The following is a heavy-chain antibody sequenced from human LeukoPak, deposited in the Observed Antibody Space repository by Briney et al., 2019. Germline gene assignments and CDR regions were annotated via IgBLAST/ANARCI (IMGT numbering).Heavy chain of an antibody. D-gene: IGHD1/OR15-1a*01. CDR3: ARGNKYAGVFDY. J-gene: IGHJ4*02. CDR1: IRSIRDNY. Sequence: SDTLALTCSVSIRSIRDNYWIWIRQPPGKGLECIGYIYNSGTTSYNPSLKGQVTISVDTSKNQFSLKLYSVTAADTAVYYCARGNKYAGVFDYWGQGTLVTVSS. CDR2: IYNSGTT. V-gene: IGHV4-59*07.